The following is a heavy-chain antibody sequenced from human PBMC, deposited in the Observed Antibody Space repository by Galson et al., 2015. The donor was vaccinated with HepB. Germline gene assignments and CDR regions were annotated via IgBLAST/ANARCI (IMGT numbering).Heavy chain of an antibody. D-gene: IGHD2-8*01. J-gene: IGHJ4*02. Sequence: SVKVSCKASGGTFSSYAISWVRQAPGQGLEWMGGIITIFGTANYAQKFQGRVTITADESTSTAYMELSSLRSEDTAVYYCARVEGILYPGAGPGNYYFDYWGQGTLVTVSS. CDR2: IITIFGTA. CDR3: ARVEGILYPGAGPGNYYFDY. CDR1: GGTFSSYA. V-gene: IGHV1-69*13.